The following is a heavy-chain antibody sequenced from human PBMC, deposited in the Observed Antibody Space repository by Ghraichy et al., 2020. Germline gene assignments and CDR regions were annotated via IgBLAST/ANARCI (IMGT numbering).Heavy chain of an antibody. CDR3: ARVGFRGQDRVTNDRYWYFDL. CDR1: GFTFSSYW. Sequence: GGSLRLSCVASGFTFSSYWISWVRQAPGKGLEWVANIKQDGSESYYVASVKGRFTISSATAKNLLVLQMNSLRAEDTAVYYCARVGFRGQDRVTNDRYWYFDLWGRGTLVTVSS. V-gene: IGHV3-7*03. J-gene: IGHJ2*01. D-gene: IGHD3-10*01. CDR2: IKQDGSES.